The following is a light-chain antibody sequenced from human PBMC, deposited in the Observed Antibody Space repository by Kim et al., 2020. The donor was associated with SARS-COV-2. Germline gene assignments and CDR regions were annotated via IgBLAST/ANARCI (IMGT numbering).Light chain of an antibody. CDR3: QSADSSGTSWV. V-gene: IGLV3-25*03. CDR2: KDS. Sequence: QGQTARITCSGDALPKQYAYWYQQKPGQAPVLVIYKDSERPSGIPERFSGSSSGTTVTLTISGVQAEDEADYYCQSADSSGTSWVFGGGTQLTVL. CDR1: ALPKQY. J-gene: IGLJ3*02.